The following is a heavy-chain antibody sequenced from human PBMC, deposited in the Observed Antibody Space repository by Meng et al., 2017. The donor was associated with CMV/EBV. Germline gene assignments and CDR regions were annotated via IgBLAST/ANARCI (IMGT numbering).Heavy chain of an antibody. CDR3: AREDIVVVPAPFDY. Sequence: LSLTCAASGFTFSSYAMHWVRQAPGKGLEWVAVISYDGSNKYYADSVKGRFTISRDNSKNTLYLQMNSLRAEDTAVYYCAREDIVVVPAPFDYWGQGTLVTVSS. V-gene: IGHV3-30*04. D-gene: IGHD2-2*01. CDR2: ISYDGSNK. J-gene: IGHJ4*02. CDR1: GFTFSSYA.